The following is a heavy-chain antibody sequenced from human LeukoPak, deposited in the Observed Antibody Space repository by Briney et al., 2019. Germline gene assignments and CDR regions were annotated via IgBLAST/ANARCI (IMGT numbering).Heavy chain of an antibody. V-gene: IGHV3-53*01. CDR3: AKDQTLYYYYGMDV. CDR1: GFTVSSNY. Sequence: PGGSLRLSCAASGFTVSSNYMSWVRQAPGKGLEWVSVIYSGGSTYYADSVKGRFTISRDNSKNTLYLQMNSLRAEDTAVYYCAKDQTLYYYYGMDVWGQGTTVTVSS. CDR2: IYSGGST. J-gene: IGHJ6*02.